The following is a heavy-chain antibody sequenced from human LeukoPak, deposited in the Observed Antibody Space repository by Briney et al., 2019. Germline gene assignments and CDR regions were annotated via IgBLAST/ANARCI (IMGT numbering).Heavy chain of an antibody. CDR1: GGTFSSYA. J-gene: IGHJ3*02. D-gene: IGHD2-2*01. CDR2: IIPIFGTA. Sequence: SVKVSCKASGGTFSSYAISWVRQAPGQGLEWMGGIIPIFGTANYAQKFQGRVTITADESTSTAYMELSSLRSEDTAVYYCARVHCSSTSCYWAESAFDIWGQGTMVTVSS. V-gene: IGHV1-69*13. CDR3: ARVHCSSTSCYWAESAFDI.